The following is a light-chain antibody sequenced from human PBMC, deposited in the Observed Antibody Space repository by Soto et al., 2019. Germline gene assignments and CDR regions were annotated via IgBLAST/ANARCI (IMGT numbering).Light chain of an antibody. CDR1: SSNIGNNY. V-gene: IGLV1-51*02. Sequence: QPVLTQPPSVSAAPGQKVTISCSGSSSNIGNNYVSWYQQLPGTAPKVLIYENNKRPSGIPDRFSGSNSGTSATLGITGLQTGDEADYYCGTWDDSLGAGVFGGGTKLTVL. CDR2: ENN. J-gene: IGLJ2*01. CDR3: GTWDDSLGAGV.